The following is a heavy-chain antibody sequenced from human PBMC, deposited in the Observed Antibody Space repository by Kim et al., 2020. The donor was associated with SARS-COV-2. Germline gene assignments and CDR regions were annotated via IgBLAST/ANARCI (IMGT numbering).Heavy chain of an antibody. D-gene: IGHD5-12*01. J-gene: IGHJ4*02. CDR1: GFTFSSYS. CDR2: ISSSSSYI. CDR3: ARDIYSGYRFDY. Sequence: GGSLRLSCAASGFTFSSYSMNWVRQAPGKGLEWVSSISSSSSYIYYADSVKGRFTISRDNAKNSLYLQMNSLRAEDTAVYYCARDIYSGYRFDYWGQGTLVTVSS. V-gene: IGHV3-21*01.